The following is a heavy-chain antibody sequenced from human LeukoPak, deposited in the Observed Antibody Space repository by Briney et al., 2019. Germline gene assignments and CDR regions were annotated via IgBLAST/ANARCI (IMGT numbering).Heavy chain of an antibody. V-gene: IGHV1-46*01. CDR1: GYTFTSYY. Sequence: GASVKVSCKASGYTFTSYYMHWVRQAPGQGLEWMGIINPSGGSTSYAQKFQGRVTMTRDTSTSTVYMELSSLRSEDTAVYYCARGPDRDFNCGGDCEVIDYWGQGTLVTVSS. J-gene: IGHJ4*02. CDR3: ARGPDRDFNCGGDCEVIDY. D-gene: IGHD2-21*02. CDR2: INPSGGST.